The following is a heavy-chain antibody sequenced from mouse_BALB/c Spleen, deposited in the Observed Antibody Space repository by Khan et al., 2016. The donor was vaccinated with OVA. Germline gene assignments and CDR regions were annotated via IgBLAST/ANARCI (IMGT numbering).Heavy chain of an antibody. Sequence: EVELVESGGDLVKPGGSLKLSCAASGFTFSSYSMSWVRQTPDKRLEWVATISSGGDYTYYPDSVNGRFTISRDNARNTLYLQMSRLKSEDTAVYYCASHLTGSVAYWGQGTLVTVSA. CDR3: ASHLTGSVAY. V-gene: IGHV5-6*01. J-gene: IGHJ3*01. CDR2: ISSGGDYT. CDR1: GFTFSSYS. D-gene: IGHD4-1*01.